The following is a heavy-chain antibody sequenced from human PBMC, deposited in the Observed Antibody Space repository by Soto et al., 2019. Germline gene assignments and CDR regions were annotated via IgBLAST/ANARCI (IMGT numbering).Heavy chain of an antibody. CDR2: IYNSGST. D-gene: IGHD5-18*01. J-gene: IGHJ4*02. CDR1: GGSISSGGYY. V-gene: IGHV4-31*03. CDR3: ARDLGRGGYSYYFAY. Sequence: SETLSLTCTVSGGSISSGGYYWSWIRQRPGEGLEWIGYIYNSGSTYYNSSLRSRLTISVDTSKNQFSLRLSSVTAADTAVYYSARDLGRGGYSYYFAYWGQGTLVTVSS.